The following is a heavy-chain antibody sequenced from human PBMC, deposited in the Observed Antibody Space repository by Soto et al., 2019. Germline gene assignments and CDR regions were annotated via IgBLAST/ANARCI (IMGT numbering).Heavy chain of an antibody. CDR2: INHSGST. V-gene: IGHV4-34*01. CDR1: GGSFSGYY. D-gene: IGHD3-10*01. CDR3: ARSIRPVRGVVSDY. J-gene: IGHJ4*02. Sequence: SETLSLTCAVYGGSFSGYYWSWIRQPPGKGLEWIGEINHSGSTNYNPSLKSRVTISVDTSKNQFSLKLSSVTAADTAVYYCARSIRPVRGVVSDYWGQGTLVTVSS.